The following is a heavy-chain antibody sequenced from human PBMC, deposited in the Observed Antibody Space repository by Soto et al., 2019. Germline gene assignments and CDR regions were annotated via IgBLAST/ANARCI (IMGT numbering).Heavy chain of an antibody. CDR1: GGSVSSGDSH. J-gene: IGHJ4*02. CDR2: VHYSGRT. D-gene: IGHD6-13*01. V-gene: IGHV4-39*01. CDR3: AHSIRTAGHC. Sequence: SETLSLTCTVSGGSVSSGDSHWAWIRQPPGKGLEWIASVHYSGRTYYKPSLKSRATISVDTSKNQFSLKLTSMTAADGAVYYCAHSIRTAGHCWGQGALVTVSS.